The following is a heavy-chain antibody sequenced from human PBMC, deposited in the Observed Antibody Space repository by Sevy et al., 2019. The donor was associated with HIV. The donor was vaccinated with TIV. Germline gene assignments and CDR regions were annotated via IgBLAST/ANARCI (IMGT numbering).Heavy chain of an antibody. J-gene: IGHJ5*02. CDR1: GFTFSSYA. CDR2: ISGSGGST. V-gene: IGHV3-23*01. CDR3: ATRMPDIVVVPAAIVPWFAP. Sequence: GGSLRLSCAASGFTFSSYAMSWVRQAPGKGLEWVSAISGSGGSTYYADSVKGRFTISRDNAKNTLYLQMNSLRAEDTAVYYCATRMPDIVVVPAAIVPWFAPWGQGTLVTVSS. D-gene: IGHD2-2*02.